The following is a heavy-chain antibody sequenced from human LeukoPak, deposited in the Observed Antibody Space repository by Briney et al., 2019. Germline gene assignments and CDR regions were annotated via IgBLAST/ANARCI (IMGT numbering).Heavy chain of an antibody. V-gene: IGHV4-59*01. CDR3: AMGFAYGDTRLFDY. CDR2: VYFSGST. Sequence: SETLSLTCTVSGGSISSYYWSWIRQPPGKERGWIGFVYFSGSTTYNPTLRSRVPSSVDTAKTPFSMSLSSVSAATTPVYYCAMGFAYGDTRLFDYGGEGTLVTVS. J-gene: IGHJ4*02. D-gene: IGHD4-17*01. CDR1: GGSISSYY.